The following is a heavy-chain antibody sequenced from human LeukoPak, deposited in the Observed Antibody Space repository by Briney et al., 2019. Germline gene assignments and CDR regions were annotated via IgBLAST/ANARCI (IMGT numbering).Heavy chain of an antibody. Sequence: GGSLRLSCAASGFTFSGYCMNWVRQAPGKGLEWVSYISSSGSTIYYADSVKGRFTISRDNAKNSLYLQMNSLRAEDTAVYYCARVRAATDLDYWGQGTLVTVSS. CDR1: GFTFSGYC. D-gene: IGHD2-15*01. CDR2: ISSSGSTI. V-gene: IGHV3-48*04. CDR3: ARVRAATDLDY. J-gene: IGHJ4*02.